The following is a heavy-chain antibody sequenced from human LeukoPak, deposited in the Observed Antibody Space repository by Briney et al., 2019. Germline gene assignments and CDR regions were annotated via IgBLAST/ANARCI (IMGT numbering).Heavy chain of an antibody. J-gene: IGHJ5*02. CDR1: GYTFTSYG. CDR2: ISTSNGNT. D-gene: IGHD2-21*02. Sequence: EASVKVSCKASGYTFTSYGISWVRQAPGQGLEWMGWISTSNGNTNYAQKFQGRVTMTTDTSTSTAYMELRTLRSDDTAVYYCTRDAGGGDCYSCPNWFDPWGQGTLVTVSS. V-gene: IGHV1-18*01. CDR3: TRDAGGGDCYSCPNWFDP.